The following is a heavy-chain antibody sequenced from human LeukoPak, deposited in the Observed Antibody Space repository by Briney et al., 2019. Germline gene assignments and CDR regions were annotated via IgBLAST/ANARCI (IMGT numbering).Heavy chain of an antibody. CDR2: INHSGST. J-gene: IGHJ6*02. V-gene: IGHV4-34*01. CDR3: ARTDIVVVVAATPSYYGMDV. D-gene: IGHD2-15*01. Sequence: SETLSLTCAVYGGSFSGYYWSWIRQPPGKGLEWIGEINHSGSTNYNPSLKSRVTISVDTSMNQFSLKLSSVTAADTAVYYCARTDIVVVVAATPSYYGMDVWGQGTTVTVSS. CDR1: GGSFSGYY.